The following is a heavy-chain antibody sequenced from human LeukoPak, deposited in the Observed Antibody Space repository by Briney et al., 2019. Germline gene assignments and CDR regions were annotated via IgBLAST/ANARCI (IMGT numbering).Heavy chain of an antibody. Sequence: GGSLRLSCAASGFTFSNAWMSWVRQAPGKGLEWVGRIKSKTDGGTTDYAAPVKGRFTISRDDSKNTLYLQMNSLRAEDTAVYYCARDGLDIVVVPAANIFDYWGQGTLVTASS. D-gene: IGHD2-2*01. CDR2: IKSKTDGGTT. V-gene: IGHV3-15*01. CDR3: ARDGLDIVVVPAANIFDY. CDR1: GFTFSNAW. J-gene: IGHJ4*02.